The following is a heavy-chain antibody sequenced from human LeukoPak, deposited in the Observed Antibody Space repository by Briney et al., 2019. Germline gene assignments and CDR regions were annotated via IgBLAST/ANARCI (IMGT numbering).Heavy chain of an antibody. CDR1: GYTFTGYY. D-gene: IGHD5-18*01. J-gene: IGHJ4*02. V-gene: IGHV1-2*02. CDR2: INPNSGGT. CDR3: ARFPQGGYSYGIFDY. Sequence: ASVKVSCKASGYTFTGYYMHWVRQAPGQGLEWMGWINPNSGGTNYAQKFQGRVTMTRDTSISTAYMELSRLRSDDTAVYYCARFPQGGYSYGIFDYWGQGTLVTVSS.